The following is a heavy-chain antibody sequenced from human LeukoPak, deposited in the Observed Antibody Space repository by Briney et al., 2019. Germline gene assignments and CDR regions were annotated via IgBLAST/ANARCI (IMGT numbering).Heavy chain of an antibody. J-gene: IGHJ4*02. CDR3: ARVLGNWNYLIGYFDY. V-gene: IGHV4-39*07. CDR2: IYYSGST. D-gene: IGHD1-7*01. CDR1: GGSISSSSYY. Sequence: KSSETLSLTCTVSGGSISSSSYYWGWIRQPPGKGLEWIGSIYYSGSTYYNPSLKSRVTISVDTSKNQFSLKLSSVTAADTAVYYCARVLGNWNYLIGYFDYWGQGTLVTVSS.